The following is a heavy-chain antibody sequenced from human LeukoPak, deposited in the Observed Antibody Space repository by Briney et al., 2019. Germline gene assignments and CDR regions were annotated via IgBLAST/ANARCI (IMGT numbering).Heavy chain of an antibody. CDR3: VNMVSDSGVEGK. D-gene: IGHD3-10*01. CDR2: INGDGSHT. J-gene: IGHJ4*02. V-gene: IGHV3-74*01. Sequence: PGGSLRLSCAASGFTFSKYYMHWVRQAPGKGPGWISYINGDGSHTTYADSVKGRFTISRDNAINTVYLQMNSLRDEDTAIYYCVNMVSDSGVEGKWGQGTLVTVSS. CDR1: GFTFSKYY.